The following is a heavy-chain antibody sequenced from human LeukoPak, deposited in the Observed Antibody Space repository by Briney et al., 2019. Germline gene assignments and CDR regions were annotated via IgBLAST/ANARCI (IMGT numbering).Heavy chain of an antibody. CDR3: ARELGGGYSYGFDY. V-gene: IGHV4-59*01. Sequence: PSETLSLTCTVSGGSISSYYWSWIRQPPGKGLEWIGYIYYSGSTNYNPSLKSRVTISVDTSENQFSLKLSSVTAADTAVYYCARELGGGYSYGFDYWGQGTLVTVSS. J-gene: IGHJ4*02. CDR2: IYYSGST. D-gene: IGHD5-18*01. CDR1: GGSISSYY.